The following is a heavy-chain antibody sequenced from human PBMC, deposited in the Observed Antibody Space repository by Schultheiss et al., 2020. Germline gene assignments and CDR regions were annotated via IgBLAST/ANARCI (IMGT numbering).Heavy chain of an antibody. Sequence: ESLKISCAASGFTFSNAWMSWVRQAPGKGLEWIGYIYYSGSTNYNPSLKSRVTISVDTSKNQFSLKLSSVTAADTAVYYCARGDRAPGPTVLDYWGQGTLVTVSS. CDR3: ARGDRAPGPTVLDY. D-gene: IGHD1-26*01. J-gene: IGHJ4*02. V-gene: IGHV4-59*01. CDR2: IYYSGST. CDR1: GFTFSNAW.